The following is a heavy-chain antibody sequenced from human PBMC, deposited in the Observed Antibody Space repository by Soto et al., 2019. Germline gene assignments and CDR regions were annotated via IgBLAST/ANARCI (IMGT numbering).Heavy chain of an antibody. D-gene: IGHD6-6*01. CDR1: GFSRITIGVG. Sequence: GPTLVNPTQTLTLTCSFSGFSRITIGVGVGGIRHSPGKALEWLALIYWSGDEHYRPSLKSRLSIIKDTSKNHVVLIMTDMDPVDTATYYCARGLATLPVFAFDIWGQGTMVTV. CDR3: ARGLATLPVFAFDI. CDR2: IYWSGDE. J-gene: IGHJ3*02. V-gene: IGHV2-5*01.